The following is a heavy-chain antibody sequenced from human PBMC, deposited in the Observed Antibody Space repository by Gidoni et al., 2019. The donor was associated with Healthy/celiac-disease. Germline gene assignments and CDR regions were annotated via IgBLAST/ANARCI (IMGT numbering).Heavy chain of an antibody. CDR1: GGSFSGYY. V-gene: IGHV4-34*01. D-gene: IGHD3-9*01. CDR3: ARRKYYDILTGYNYFDY. Sequence: QVQLQQWGAGLFKPSETLSLTCAVYGGSFSGYYWSWIRQPPGKGLEWIGEINHSGSTNYNPSLKSRVTISVDTSKNQFSLKLSSVTAADTAVYYCARRKYYDILTGYNYFDYWGQGTLVTVSS. J-gene: IGHJ4*02. CDR2: INHSGST.